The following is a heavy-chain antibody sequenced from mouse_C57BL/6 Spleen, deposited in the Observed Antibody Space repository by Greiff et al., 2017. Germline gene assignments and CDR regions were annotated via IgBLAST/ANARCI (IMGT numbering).Heavy chain of an antibody. CDR3: AREEPYGNYSYAMDH. Sequence: VQLQQPGTELVKPGASVKLSCKASGYTFTSYWMPWVKQRPGQGLEWIGNINPSNGGTNYNEKFKSKATLTVDKSSSTAYLQLSSLTSEDSAVYYCAREEPYGNYSYAMDHWGQGTPVTVSS. J-gene: IGHJ4*01. CDR2: INPSNGGT. CDR1: GYTFTSYW. V-gene: IGHV1-53*01. D-gene: IGHD2-10*02.